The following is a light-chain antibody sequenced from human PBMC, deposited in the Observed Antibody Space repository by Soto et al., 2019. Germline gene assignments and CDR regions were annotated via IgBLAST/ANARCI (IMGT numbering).Light chain of an antibody. V-gene: IGLV1-40*01. Sequence: QSVLTQPPSVSGAPGQRVTISCTGSSSNIGAGYVVHWYQQLPGTAPKLLIYGNSNRPSGVPDRFSGSKSGTSASLAITGLTAEDEADYYCQSYDSSLSGSVFCGGTKVTVL. CDR2: GNS. CDR3: QSYDSSLSGSV. CDR1: SSNIGAGYV. J-gene: IGLJ2*01.